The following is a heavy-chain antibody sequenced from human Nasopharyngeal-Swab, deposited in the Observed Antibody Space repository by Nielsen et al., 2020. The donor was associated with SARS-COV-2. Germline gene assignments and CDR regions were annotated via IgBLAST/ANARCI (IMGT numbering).Heavy chain of an antibody. CDR3: ARGKYRITEFHY. D-gene: IGHD6-6*01. Sequence: GESLKIPFAASGFLVSNTYWSWVRQAPGKGLEWVSLIYSGGNTYYADSVKGRFTISRDTSKNTLYLQMNSLRTEDTAIYYCARGKYRITEFHYWGQGTLVTVSS. V-gene: IGHV3-66*02. J-gene: IGHJ4*02. CDR2: IYSGGNT. CDR1: GFLVSNTY.